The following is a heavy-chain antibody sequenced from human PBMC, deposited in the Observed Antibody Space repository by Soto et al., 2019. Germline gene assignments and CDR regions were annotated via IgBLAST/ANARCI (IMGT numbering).Heavy chain of an antibody. V-gene: IGHV3-23*01. D-gene: IGHD6-13*01. CDR1: GFTFTNYA. Sequence: GGSLRLSCAASGFTFTNYAMTWVRQAPGKGLEWVSTISGGGSITYYADSLKGRFTISRGNSKNTLYLQINSLRAEDTAVYYCAKTIRGGYSSSWYYFDYWGQGTLVTVSS. CDR2: ISGGGSIT. CDR3: AKTIRGGYSSSWYYFDY. J-gene: IGHJ4*02.